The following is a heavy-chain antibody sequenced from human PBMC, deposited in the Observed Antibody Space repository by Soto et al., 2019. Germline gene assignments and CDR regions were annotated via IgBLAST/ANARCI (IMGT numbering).Heavy chain of an antibody. CDR2: INSDGSST. CDR1: GFTFSSYW. D-gene: IGHD4-4*01. Sequence: GGSLRLSCAASGFTFSSYWMHWVRQAPGKGLVWVSRINSDGSSTSYADSVKGRFTISRDNAKNTLYLQMNSLRAEDTAVYYCARVGYSNYYYYGMDVWGQGTTVTVSS. CDR3: ARVGYSNYYYYGMDV. V-gene: IGHV3-74*01. J-gene: IGHJ6*02.